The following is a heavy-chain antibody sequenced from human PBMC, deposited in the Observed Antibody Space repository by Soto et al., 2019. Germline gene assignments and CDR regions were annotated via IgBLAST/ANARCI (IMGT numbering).Heavy chain of an antibody. CDR1: GFSVNSYA. D-gene: IGHD5-12*01. Sequence: EVQLLESGGGLVQPGGSLRLACAASGFSVNSYAMVWVRQAPGKGLEWVSVISARGGSSYFADSVKGRFTISRDNSKNVLSLEMNNLRAEDTATYFSAKGSIEYSAAVDRWGQGTLLLVSS. CDR3: AKGSIEYSAAVDR. J-gene: IGHJ5*02. V-gene: IGHV3-23*01. CDR2: ISARGGSS.